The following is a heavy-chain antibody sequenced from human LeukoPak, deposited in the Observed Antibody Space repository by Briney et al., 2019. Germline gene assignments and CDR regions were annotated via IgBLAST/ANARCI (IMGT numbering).Heavy chain of an antibody. CDR2: VNSDGSST. CDR1: GFTFSSYW. V-gene: IGHV3-74*01. D-gene: IGHD3-9*01. J-gene: IGHJ4*02. Sequence: GGSLGLFCAASGFTFSSYWMHWVRQDTRKVLVWVSRVNSDGSSTTYADSVKGRFTISRDNAKNTLYLQMNSLRAEDTAVYYCAKVGYDILTGYPNWGQGTLVTVSS. CDR3: AKVGYDILTGYPN.